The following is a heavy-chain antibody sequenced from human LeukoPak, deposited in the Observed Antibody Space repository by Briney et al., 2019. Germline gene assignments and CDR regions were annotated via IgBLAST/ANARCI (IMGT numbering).Heavy chain of an antibody. D-gene: IGHD6-13*01. J-gene: IGHJ6*02. CDR1: GYTFTSYG. CDR3: ARVGYSSSWYTPYYYYYGMDV. Sequence: ASVMVSCKASGYTFTSYGISWVRQAPGQGLEWMGWISAYNGNTNYAQKLQGRVTMTTDTSTSTAYMELRSLRSDDTAVYYCARVGYSSSWYTPYYYYYGMDVWGQGTTVTVSS. V-gene: IGHV1-18*01. CDR2: ISAYNGNT.